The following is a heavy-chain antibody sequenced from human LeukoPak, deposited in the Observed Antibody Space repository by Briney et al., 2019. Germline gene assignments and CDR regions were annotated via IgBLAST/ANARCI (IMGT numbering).Heavy chain of an antibody. J-gene: IGHJ5*02. D-gene: IGHD2-2*01. CDR1: GGSISSGGYS. V-gene: IGHV4-30-2*01. Sequence: SETLSLTCAVSGGSISSGGYSWSWVRQPPGKGLEWIGNIYHSGSTYYNPSLKSRVTISVDRSKNQFSLKLSSVTAADTAVYYCARDMRYCSSTSCTNWFDPWGQGTLVTVSS. CDR3: ARDMRYCSSTSCTNWFDP. CDR2: IYHSGST.